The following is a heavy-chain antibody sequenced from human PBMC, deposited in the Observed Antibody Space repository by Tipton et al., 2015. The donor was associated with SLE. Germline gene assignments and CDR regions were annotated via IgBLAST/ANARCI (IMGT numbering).Heavy chain of an antibody. D-gene: IGHD2-8*01. CDR3: ARELTYLGAFDI. CDR1: GGSISSSSYY. CDR2: IYYSGST. Sequence: TLSLTCTVSGGSISSSSYYWGWIRQPPGKGLEWIGSIYYSGSTYYNPSLKSRVTISVDTSKNQFSLDLSSVTAADTAVYYCARELTYLGAFDIWGQGTMVTVSS. V-gene: IGHV4-39*07. J-gene: IGHJ3*02.